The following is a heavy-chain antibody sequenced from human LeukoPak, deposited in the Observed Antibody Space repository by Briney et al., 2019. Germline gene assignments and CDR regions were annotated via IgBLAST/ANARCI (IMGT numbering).Heavy chain of an antibody. CDR3: VKGSYYGSGSQPTFDY. Sequence: GGSLRLSCSASGFTFSTYSIHWVRQAPGKALEYVSGISTNGGSTYYADSVKGRFTISRDNSKNTLYLQMSSLRAEDTAVYYCVKGSYYGSGSQPTFDYWGQGTLVTVSS. CDR2: ISTNGGST. CDR1: GFTFSTYS. V-gene: IGHV3-64D*06. J-gene: IGHJ4*02. D-gene: IGHD3-10*01.